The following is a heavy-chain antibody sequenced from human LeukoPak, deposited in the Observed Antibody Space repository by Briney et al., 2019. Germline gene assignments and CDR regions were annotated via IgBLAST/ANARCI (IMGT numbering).Heavy chain of an antibody. CDR3: AKVPTYYYDSSGYRPLDY. V-gene: IGHV3-20*04. D-gene: IGHD3-22*01. CDR1: GFRFDDYG. Sequence: PGGSLRLSCEGSGFRFDDYGMSWVRQAPGKGLEWVSGINWNGGSTSYADSVKGRFTISRDNSKNTLYLQMNSLRAEDTAVYYCAKVPTYYYDSSGYRPLDYWGQGTLVTVSS. CDR2: INWNGGST. J-gene: IGHJ4*02.